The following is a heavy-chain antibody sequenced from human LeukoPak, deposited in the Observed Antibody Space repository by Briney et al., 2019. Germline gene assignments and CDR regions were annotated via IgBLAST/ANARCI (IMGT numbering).Heavy chain of an antibody. V-gene: IGHV1-2*02. CDR3: ARDWGIAAHPRRILDP. Sequence: ASVKVSCKASGYTFTGYYMHWVRQAPGQGLEWMGWINPNSGGTNYAQKFQGRVTMTRDTSISTAYMELSRLRSDDTAVYYCARDWGIAAHPRRILDPWGQGTLVTVSS. CDR2: INPNSGGT. CDR1: GYTFTGYY. J-gene: IGHJ5*02. D-gene: IGHD6-13*01.